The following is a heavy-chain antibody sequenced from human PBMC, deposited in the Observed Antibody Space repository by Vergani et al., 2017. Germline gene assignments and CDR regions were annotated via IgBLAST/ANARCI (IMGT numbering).Heavy chain of an antibody. J-gene: IGHJ4*02. CDR3: ARGSRAEGGSGPDK. CDR1: GAYVGSGDYY. CDR2: IYYSGSN. V-gene: IGHV4-30-4*08. Sequence: QVQLQESGPVLVKASQTLSLTCSVSGAYVGSGDYYWSWIRQPPGKGLEWIGYIYYSGSNYYNPSLKSRVTISVDTSKNQFSLKLNSVTAADTAVYYCARGSRAEGGSGPDKWGQGTLVTVSS. D-gene: IGHD6-13*01.